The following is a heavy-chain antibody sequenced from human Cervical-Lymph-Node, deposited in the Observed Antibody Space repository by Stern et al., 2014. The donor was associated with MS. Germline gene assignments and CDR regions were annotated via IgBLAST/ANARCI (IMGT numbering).Heavy chain of an antibody. J-gene: IGHJ5*01. Sequence: EVQLVESGGGLVKPGGSLTLSCAASGFNFGTYSMNWVRQAPGKGLEWVSSISSSISNIKYADAVKGRFTISRDNAKNSLFLQMSSLRVEDTAVYYCASTSGWFDSWGQGIQVTVSS. CDR2: ISSSISNI. CDR1: GFNFGTYS. CDR3: ASTSGWFDS. V-gene: IGHV3-21*01.